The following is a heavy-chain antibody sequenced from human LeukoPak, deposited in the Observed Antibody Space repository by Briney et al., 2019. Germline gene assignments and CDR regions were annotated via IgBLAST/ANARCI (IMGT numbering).Heavy chain of an antibody. CDR3: ARDLYDSSGYYLQGGFDY. J-gene: IGHJ4*02. Sequence: PSETLSLTCAVSGGSISSSNWWSWVRQPPGKGLEWIVEIYHSGSTYYNPSLKSRVTISVDTSKNQFSLKLSSVTAADTAVYYCARDLYDSSGYYLQGGFDYWGQGTLVTVSS. CDR1: GGSISSSNW. V-gene: IGHV4-4*02. CDR2: IYHSGST. D-gene: IGHD3-22*01.